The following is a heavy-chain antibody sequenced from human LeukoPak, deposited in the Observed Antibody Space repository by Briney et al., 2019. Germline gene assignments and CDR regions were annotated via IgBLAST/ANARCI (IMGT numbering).Heavy chain of an antibody. CDR1: GYTFTGYY. D-gene: IGHD5-24*01. CDR2: INPNSGGT. J-gene: IGHJ4*02. Sequence: ASVKVSCKASGYTFTGYYMHWVRQAPGQGLEWMGWINPNSGGTNYAQKFQGRVTMTRDTSISTAYMELSRLRSDDTAVYYCARDWGRRDDYNLDDYWGQGTLVTVSS. CDR3: ARDWGRRDDYNLDDY. V-gene: IGHV1-2*02.